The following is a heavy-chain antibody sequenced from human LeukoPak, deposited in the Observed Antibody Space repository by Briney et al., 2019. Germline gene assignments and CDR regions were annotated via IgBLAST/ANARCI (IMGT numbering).Heavy chain of an antibody. V-gene: IGHV3-48*02. CDR1: GFTFSSYS. CDR3: ARDVVVPAADYYYYYGMDV. J-gene: IGHJ6*02. CDR2: ISSSSSTI. Sequence: GGSLRLSCAASGFTFSSYSVNWVRQAPGKGLEWVSYISSSSSTIYYADSVKGRFTISRDNAKNSLYLQMNSLRDEDTAVYYCARDVVVPAADYYYYYGMDVWGQGTTVTVSS. D-gene: IGHD2-2*01.